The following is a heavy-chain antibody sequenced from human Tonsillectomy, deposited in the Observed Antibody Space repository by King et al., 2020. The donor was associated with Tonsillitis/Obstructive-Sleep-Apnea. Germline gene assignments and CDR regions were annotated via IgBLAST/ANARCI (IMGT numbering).Heavy chain of an antibody. Sequence: VQLQQWGAGLLKPSETLSLTCAVYGGSFSGYYWSWIRQPPGKGLEWIGEINHSGSTKYNPSLKSRLTISVDTSKNQFSLKLISVTAADTAVYYCARAANYGDGGSANWFDPWGQGTLVTVSS. V-gene: IGHV4-34*01. D-gene: IGHD4-17*01. CDR3: ARAANYGDGGSANWFDP. CDR1: GGSFSGYY. J-gene: IGHJ5*02. CDR2: INHSGST.